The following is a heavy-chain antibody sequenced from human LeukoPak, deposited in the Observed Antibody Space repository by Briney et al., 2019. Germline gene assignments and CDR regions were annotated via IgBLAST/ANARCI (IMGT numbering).Heavy chain of an antibody. V-gene: IGHV1-69*04. CDR3: ARDQTLVVPAAIRDHGMDV. J-gene: IGHJ6*02. D-gene: IGHD2-2*02. CDR2: IIPILGIA. Sequence: GSSVKVSCKASGGTFSSYAISWVRQAPGQGLEWMGRIIPILGIANYAQKFQGRVTITADKSTSTAYMELSSLRSEDTAVYYCARDQTLVVPAAIRDHGMDVWGQGTTVTVSS. CDR1: GGTFSSYA.